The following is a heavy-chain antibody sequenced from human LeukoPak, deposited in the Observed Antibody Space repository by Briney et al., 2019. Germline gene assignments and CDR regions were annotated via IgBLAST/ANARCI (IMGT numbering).Heavy chain of an antibody. J-gene: IGHJ4*02. CDR2: ISWNSGSI. D-gene: IGHD3-22*01. CDR3: ARDSYYYDSSGYYPLVYFDY. Sequence: GGSLRLSCAASGFTFDDYAMHWVRQAPGKGLEWVSGISWNSGSIGYADSVKGRFTISRDNAKNSLYLQMNSLRAEDTAVYYCARDSYYYDSSGYYPLVYFDYWGQGTLVTVSS. CDR1: GFTFDDYA. V-gene: IGHV3-9*01.